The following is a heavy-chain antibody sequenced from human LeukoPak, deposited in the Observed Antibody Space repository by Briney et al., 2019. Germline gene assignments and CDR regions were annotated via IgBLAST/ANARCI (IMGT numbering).Heavy chain of an antibody. CDR1: GFTFSNAW. Sequence: GGSLRLSCAASGFTFSNAWMNRVRQAPGKGLEWVGRIKSKTDGGTTDYAAPVKGRFTISRDDSKNTLFLQMNSLKTEDTAVYYCTTPYYDFWSGYSHDAFDIWGQGTMVTVSS. V-gene: IGHV3-15*07. J-gene: IGHJ3*02. CDR2: IKSKTDGGTT. CDR3: TTPYYDFWSGYSHDAFDI. D-gene: IGHD3-3*01.